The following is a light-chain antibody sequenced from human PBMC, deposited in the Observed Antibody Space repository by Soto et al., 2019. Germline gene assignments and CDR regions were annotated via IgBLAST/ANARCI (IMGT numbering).Light chain of an antibody. Sequence: DIQMTQSPSTLSASVGDRVIITCRASHSISGWLAWYQQKPGKAPKSLIYDAYILESGVPSRFSGSGSGTEFTLTIASLQPDDFATYYCQQYNSFPWTFAQGTKVE. CDR1: HSISGW. J-gene: IGKJ1*01. CDR2: DAY. V-gene: IGKV1-5*01. CDR3: QQYNSFPWT.